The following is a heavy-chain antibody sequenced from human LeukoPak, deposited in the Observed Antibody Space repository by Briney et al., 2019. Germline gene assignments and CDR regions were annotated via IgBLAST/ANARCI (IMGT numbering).Heavy chain of an antibody. V-gene: IGHV5-51*01. CDR2: IYPGDSDT. CDR3: ARHSAVPTLAAAGTVPAFALDY. J-gene: IGHJ4*02. Sequence: GESLKISCKGSGYSFTSYWIGWVRQMPGKGLEWMGIIYPGDSDTRYSPSFQGQVTISADKSISTAYLQWSSLKASDTAMYYCARHSAVPTLAAAGTVPAFALDYWGQGTLVTVSS. D-gene: IGHD6-13*01. CDR1: GYSFTSYW.